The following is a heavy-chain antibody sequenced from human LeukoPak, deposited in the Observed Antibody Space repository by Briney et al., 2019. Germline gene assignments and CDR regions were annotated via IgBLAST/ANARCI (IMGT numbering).Heavy chain of an antibody. J-gene: IGHJ3*02. V-gene: IGHV3-15*01. D-gene: IGHD3-10*01. Sequence: PGGALRLSCEASGFSFTNTLISRVRQAPGKGLEWVGRVKSKADDGTTDYAAPVQRRFTISRDDSKNTLSLQMNSLKTEDKAVYYCATEGGSGSYYGDDAFDMWGQGTMVSVSS. CDR1: GFSFTNTL. CDR3: ATEGGSGSYYGDDAFDM. CDR2: VKSKADDGTT.